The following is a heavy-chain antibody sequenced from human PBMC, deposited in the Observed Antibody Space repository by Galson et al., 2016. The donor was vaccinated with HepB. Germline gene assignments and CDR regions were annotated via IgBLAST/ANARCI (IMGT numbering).Heavy chain of an antibody. V-gene: IGHV1-3*01. CDR3: ARDLRYFDWLSVRYYSSSYGMDV. J-gene: IGHJ6*02. CDR2: INVGTAFK. D-gene: IGHD3-9*01. CDR1: GYTFTNYA. Sequence: SVKVSCKASGYTFTNYALHWVRQAPGQSLEWMGWINVGTAFKKYSQNFQGRLSITRDTSAGTAYMELSSLRSEDTAVYYCARDLRYFDWLSVRYYSSSYGMDVWGQGTTVTVSS.